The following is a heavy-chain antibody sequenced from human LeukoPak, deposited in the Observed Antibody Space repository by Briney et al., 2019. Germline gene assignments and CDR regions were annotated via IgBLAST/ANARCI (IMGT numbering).Heavy chain of an antibody. Sequence: GRSLRLSCAASGFTFSSYGMHWVRQAPGKGLEWVAVIWYDGSNKYYADSVKGRFTISRDNSKNTLYLQMNSLRAEDTAVYYCARDLGRGRNYYYYGMDVWGQGTTVTVSS. J-gene: IGHJ6*02. CDR3: ARDLGRGRNYYYYGMDV. CDR2: IWYDGSNK. CDR1: GFTFSSYG. D-gene: IGHD3-10*01. V-gene: IGHV3-33*01.